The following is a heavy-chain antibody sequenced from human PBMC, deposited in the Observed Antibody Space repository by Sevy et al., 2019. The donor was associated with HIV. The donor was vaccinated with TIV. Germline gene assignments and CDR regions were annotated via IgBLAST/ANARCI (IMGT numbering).Heavy chain of an antibody. V-gene: IGHV3-23*01. Sequence: GGSLRLSCTASGFTFGSYAMSWVRQAPGKGLEWVSAISGSGGGTYYADSVKGRFTISRDNSKNTLYLQMNSLRAEDTAVYYCAKDRWDCSSTSCGRIRYYCDYWGQGTLVTVSS. J-gene: IGHJ4*02. D-gene: IGHD2-2*01. CDR3: AKDRWDCSSTSCGRIRYYCDY. CDR2: ISGSGGGT. CDR1: GFTFGSYA.